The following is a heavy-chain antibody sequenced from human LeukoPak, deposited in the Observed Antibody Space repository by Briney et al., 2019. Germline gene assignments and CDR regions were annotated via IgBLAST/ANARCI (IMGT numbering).Heavy chain of an antibody. CDR1: GGSISTYY. CDR3: ARSQWLVTVDY. D-gene: IGHD6-19*01. J-gene: IGHJ4*02. V-gene: IGHV4-59*12. Sequence: SEALSLTCTVSGGSISTYYWSWIRQPPGKQLEWIGFISYSGSTEYNPSLKSRVTISVDTSKNQFSLKLSSVTAADTAVYYCARSQWLVTVDYWGQGTLVTVSS. CDR2: ISYSGST.